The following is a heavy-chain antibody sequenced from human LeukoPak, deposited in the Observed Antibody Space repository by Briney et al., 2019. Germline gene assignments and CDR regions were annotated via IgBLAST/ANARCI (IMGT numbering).Heavy chain of an antibody. CDR1: GFSFSTYS. D-gene: IGHD4-23*01. Sequence: GGSLRLSCAASGFSFSTYSMNWVRQAPGKDLEWVSGLYSGGATYYADSMGGRFTISRDHSKNTLYLQMTNWRVDDTAIYYYARGNDNGGGRLDPWGQGTRVTVSS. J-gene: IGHJ5*02. CDR2: LYSGGAT. V-gene: IGHV3-66*01. CDR3: ARGNDNGGGRLDP.